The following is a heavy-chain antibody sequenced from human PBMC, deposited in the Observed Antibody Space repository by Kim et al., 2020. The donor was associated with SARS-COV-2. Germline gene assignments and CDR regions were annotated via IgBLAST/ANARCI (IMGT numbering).Heavy chain of an antibody. V-gene: IGHV4-59*09. CDR2: YDGTT. J-gene: IGHJ5*02. CDR3: ARGFDP. Sequence: YDGTTNHNPTLKVRVTISVDTSKNQFSRKLSAVTAADTAVYYCARGFDPWGQGTLVTVSS.